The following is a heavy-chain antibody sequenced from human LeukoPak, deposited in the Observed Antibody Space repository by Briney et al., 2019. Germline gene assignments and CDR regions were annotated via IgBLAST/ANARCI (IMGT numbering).Heavy chain of an antibody. D-gene: IGHD3-9*01. Sequence: ASVKVSCKASGYTFTSYDINWVRQATGQGLELMALMNPNSGNTGYAQKFQGRVTMTRNTSISTAYMELSSLRSEDTAVYYCARANRVLRYFDWLSYYFDYWGQGTLVTVSS. J-gene: IGHJ4*02. V-gene: IGHV1-8*01. CDR1: GYTFTSYD. CDR2: MNPNSGNT. CDR3: ARANRVLRYFDWLSYYFDY.